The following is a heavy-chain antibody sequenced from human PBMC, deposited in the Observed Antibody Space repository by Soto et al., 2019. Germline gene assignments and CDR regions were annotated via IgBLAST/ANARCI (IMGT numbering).Heavy chain of an antibody. CDR2: IYYSGST. J-gene: IGHJ4*02. CDR3: ARSEWLLEPVDY. D-gene: IGHD3-3*01. V-gene: IGHV4-59*01. Sequence: SETLSLTCTVSGGSISSYYWSWIRQPPGKGLEWIGYIYYSGSTNYNPSLKSRVTISVDTSKNQFSLKLSSVTAADTAVYYCARSEWLLEPVDYWGQGTLVTVSS. CDR1: GGSISSYY.